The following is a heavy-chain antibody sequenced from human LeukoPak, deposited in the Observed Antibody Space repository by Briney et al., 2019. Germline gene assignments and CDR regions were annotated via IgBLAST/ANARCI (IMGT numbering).Heavy chain of an antibody. D-gene: IGHD3-10*01. CDR2: INHSGST. Sequence: PSEILSLTCAVYGGSFSGYYWSWIRQPPGKGLEWIGEINHSGSTNYNPSLKSRVTISVDTSKNQFSLKLSSVTAADTAVYYCARAGVLWFTRNWFDPWGQGTLVTVSS. CDR3: ARAGVLWFTRNWFDP. J-gene: IGHJ5*02. V-gene: IGHV4-34*01. CDR1: GGSFSGYY.